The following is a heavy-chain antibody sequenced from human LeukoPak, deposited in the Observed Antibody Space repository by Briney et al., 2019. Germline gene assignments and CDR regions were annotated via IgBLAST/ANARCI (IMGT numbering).Heavy chain of an antibody. D-gene: IGHD5-12*01. CDR3: AAERGYSGYDDGDRYFDY. V-gene: IGHV1-58*01. CDR1: GFTFTSSA. Sequence: SVEVSCKTSGFTFTSSAVQWVRQARGQRLEWIGWIVVGSGNTNYAQKFQERVTITRDMSTSTAYMELSSLRSEDTAVYYCAAERGYSGYDDGDRYFDYWGQGTLVTVSS. CDR2: IVVGSGNT. J-gene: IGHJ4*02.